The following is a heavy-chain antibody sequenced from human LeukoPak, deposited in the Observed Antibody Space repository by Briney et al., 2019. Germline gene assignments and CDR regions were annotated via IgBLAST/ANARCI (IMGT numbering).Heavy chain of an antibody. D-gene: IGHD5-24*01. CDR2: IYHSGSP. J-gene: IGHJ6*03. Sequence: SETLSLTCAVSGYSISSASYWGWIRQPPGKGLEWIGNIYHSGSPYYNPSLKSRVTISVDTSKNQFSLKLSSVTAADTAVYYCARDREDGYKYYYYYMDVWGKGTTVTVSS. CDR1: GYSISSASY. V-gene: IGHV4-38-2*02. CDR3: ARDREDGYKYYYYYMDV.